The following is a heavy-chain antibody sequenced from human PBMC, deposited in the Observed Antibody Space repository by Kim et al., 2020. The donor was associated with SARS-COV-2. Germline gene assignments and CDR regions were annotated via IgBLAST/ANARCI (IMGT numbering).Heavy chain of an antibody. CDR1: GFTFGSYA. CDR3: AKVGIDYSESYWYFDL. CDR2: IINSGGST. J-gene: IGHJ2*01. D-gene: IGHD4-4*01. V-gene: IGHV3-23*01. Sequence: GGSLRLSCAASGFTFGSYAMSWVRQAPGKGLEWVSSIINSGGSTYYADSVRGRFTISRDNSKNTLYLQVNSLRADDTAVYYCAKVGIDYSESYWYFDLWGRGTQVTVSS.